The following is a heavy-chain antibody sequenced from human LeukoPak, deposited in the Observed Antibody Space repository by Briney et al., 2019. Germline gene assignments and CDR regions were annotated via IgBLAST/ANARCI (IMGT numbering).Heavy chain of an antibody. CDR3: ARGRGLSSGYYFDY. Sequence: SGGSLRLSCAASGFTFTNAWMSWVRQAPGKGREWVPSISSSSSYIYYADSVKGRFTISRDNAKKSMYLQMNSLRAEDTAVYYCARGRGLSSGYYFDYWGQGTLVTVSS. D-gene: IGHD3-22*01. CDR1: GFTFTNAW. CDR2: ISSSSSYI. J-gene: IGHJ4*02. V-gene: IGHV3-21*01.